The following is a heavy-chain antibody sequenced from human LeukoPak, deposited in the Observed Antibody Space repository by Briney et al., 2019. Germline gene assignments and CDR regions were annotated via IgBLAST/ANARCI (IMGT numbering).Heavy chain of an antibody. CDR3: ARGTYCSGGSCYSYYYYYGMDV. CDR1: GFTFSSYA. CDR2: ISFDGSNK. D-gene: IGHD2-15*01. Sequence: PGGSLRLSCAASGFTFSSYAMHWVRQAPGKGLEWVAVISFDGSNKYYADSVKGRFTISRDNSKNTLYLQMNSLRAEDTAVYSCARGTYCSGGSCYSYYYYYGMDVWGQGTTVTVSS. V-gene: IGHV3-30-3*01. J-gene: IGHJ6*02.